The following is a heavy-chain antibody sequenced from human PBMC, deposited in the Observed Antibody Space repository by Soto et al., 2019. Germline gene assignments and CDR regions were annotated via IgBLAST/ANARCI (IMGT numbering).Heavy chain of an antibody. CDR2: IYYSGST. Sequence: SETLSLTCTVSGGSISSGGYYWSWIRQHPGKGLEWIGHIYYSGSTYYNPSLKSRVTISVDTSKNQFSLKLSSVTAADTAVYYCARSIKDYDFWSGYYIDYWGQGTLVTVSS. J-gene: IGHJ4*02. CDR3: ARSIKDYDFWSGYYIDY. D-gene: IGHD3-3*01. V-gene: IGHV4-31*03. CDR1: GGSISSGGYY.